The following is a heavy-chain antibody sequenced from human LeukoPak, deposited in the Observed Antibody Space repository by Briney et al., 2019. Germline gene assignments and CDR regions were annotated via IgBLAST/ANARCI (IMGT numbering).Heavy chain of an antibody. CDR1: GGSISSYY. J-gene: IGHJ6*02. CDR3: ARDRRGLPPHYGMDV. Sequence: SETLSLTCTVSGGSISSYYWSWIRQPPGMGLEWIGYIYYSGSTNYNPSLKSRVTISVDTSKNQFSLKLSYVTAADTAVYYCARDRRGLPPHYGMDVWGQGTTVTVSS. V-gene: IGHV4-59*01. CDR2: IYYSGST. D-gene: IGHD5-18*01.